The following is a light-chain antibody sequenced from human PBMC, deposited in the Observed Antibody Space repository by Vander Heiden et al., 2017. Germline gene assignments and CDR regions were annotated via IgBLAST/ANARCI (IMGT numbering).Light chain of an antibody. V-gene: IGKV3-20*01. J-gene: IGKJ5*01. Sequence: EIVLTQFPGTLSLSPGERATLSCRASQSVGSSYLAWYQQKPGQAPRLLIYGASSRATGIPDRFSGSGSGTDFTLTISRLEPEDFAVYYCQQYGTSPITFGQGTRLEIK. CDR3: QQYGTSPIT. CDR2: GAS. CDR1: QSVGSSY.